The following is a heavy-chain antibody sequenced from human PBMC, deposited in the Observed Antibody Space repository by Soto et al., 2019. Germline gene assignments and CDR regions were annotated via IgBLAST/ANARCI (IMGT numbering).Heavy chain of an antibody. D-gene: IGHD6-13*01. CDR2: ISPYDGNT. J-gene: IGHJ4*02. CDR3: ARDDRAAAAGTTYYFDY. Sequence: QVQLVQSEAEVKKPGASVKVSCKASGYTFTNYGVSWVRQAPGQGLEWMAWISPYDGNTHYAQNLQGRATVTTDTSTSTTYMELRSLRSDDTAVYFCARDDRAAAAGTTYYFDYWGQGTLLTVSS. CDR1: GYTFTNYG. V-gene: IGHV1-18*01.